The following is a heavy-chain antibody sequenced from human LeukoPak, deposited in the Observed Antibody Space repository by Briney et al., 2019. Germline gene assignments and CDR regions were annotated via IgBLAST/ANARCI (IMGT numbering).Heavy chain of an antibody. D-gene: IGHD3-22*01. J-gene: IGHJ4*02. CDR1: GGTFSSYA. V-gene: IGHV1-69*13. CDR3: ASVGYYESSGYYEY. Sequence: GASVKVSCKASGGTFSSYAISWVRQAPGQGLEWMGGIIPIFGTANYAQKFQGRVTITADESTSTAYMELSSLRSDDTAVYYCASVGYYESSGYYEYWGQGTLVAVSS. CDR2: IIPIFGTA.